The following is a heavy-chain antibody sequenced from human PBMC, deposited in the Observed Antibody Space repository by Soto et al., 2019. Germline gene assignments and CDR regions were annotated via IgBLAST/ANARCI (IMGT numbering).Heavy chain of an antibody. J-gene: IGHJ4*02. CDR3: ASGGAGSGPFTWELPDH. CDR1: GNTFTYRS. V-gene: IGHV1-45*02. D-gene: IGHD1-26*01. CDR2: ITPFSGDV. Sequence: QLQLVQSGAEVTKTGSTVTVSCKALGNTFTYRSLHWVRQAPVHALEWMGCITPFSGDVHYAQKFQEIATITRDRSINTAYMRLSSLRYEDTAMYYCASGGAGSGPFTWELPDHWGQGTLVTVSS.